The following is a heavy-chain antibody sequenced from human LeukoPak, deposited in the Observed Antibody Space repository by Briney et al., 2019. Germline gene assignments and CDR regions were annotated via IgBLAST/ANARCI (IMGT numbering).Heavy chain of an antibody. V-gene: IGHV1-18*01. D-gene: IGHD3-3*01. CDR2: ISAYNGNT. CDR1: GYTFTSYG. CDR3: ARDDVTIFGVVITNNWFDP. J-gene: IGHJ5*02. Sequence: ASVKVSCKASGYTFTSYGISWVRQAPGQGLEWMGWISAYNGNTNYAQKLQGRVTMTTDTSTSTAYMELRSLRSDDTAVYYCARDDVTIFGVVITNNWFDPWGQGTLVTVSS.